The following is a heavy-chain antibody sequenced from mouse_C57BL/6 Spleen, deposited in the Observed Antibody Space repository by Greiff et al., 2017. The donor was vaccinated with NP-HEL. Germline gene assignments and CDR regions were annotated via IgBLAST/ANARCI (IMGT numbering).Heavy chain of an antibody. CDR1: GFTFSDYY. V-gene: IGHV5-16*01. J-gene: IGHJ3*01. D-gene: IGHD2-4*01. Sequence: EVMLVESEGGLVQPGSSMKLSCTASGFTFSDYYMAWVRQVPEKGLEWVANINYDGSSTYYLDSLKSRFIISRDNAKNILYLQMSSLKSEDTATYYCARDEGIYDYDEGVAYWGQGTLVTVSA. CDR2: INYDGSST. CDR3: ARDEGIYDYDEGVAY.